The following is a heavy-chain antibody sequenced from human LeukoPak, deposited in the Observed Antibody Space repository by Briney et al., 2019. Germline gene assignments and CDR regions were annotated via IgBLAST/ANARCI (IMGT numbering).Heavy chain of an antibody. CDR2: ISATGDST. CDR1: GFTFSIYA. Sequence: PGGSLRLSCAASGFTFSIYAMGWVRQAPGEGLEWVSTISATGDSTYYADSVKGRLTIFRDNSKSTLYLQMSSVRADDTAVYYCVKGGWGTVLDYWGQGTLVTVSS. CDR3: VKGGWGTVLDY. J-gene: IGHJ4*02. V-gene: IGHV3-23*01. D-gene: IGHD3-10*01.